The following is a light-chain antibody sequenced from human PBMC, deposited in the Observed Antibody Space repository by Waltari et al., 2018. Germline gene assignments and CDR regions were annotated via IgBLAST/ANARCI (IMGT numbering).Light chain of an antibody. V-gene: IGLV2-23*02. J-gene: IGLJ1*01. CDR2: AVT. CDR1: TDDVGKFDL. CDR3: CSDAGGHPLHLVAYL. Sequence: QTALTQPASVSGSPGQSITISCTGSTDDVGKFDLVAWLQQYPGRSPQLIIYAVTKRPSGFSCLFPGPNPGNTAFLTTSDLRADDEAVYCCCSDAGGHPLHLVAYLFGSGTDVTV.